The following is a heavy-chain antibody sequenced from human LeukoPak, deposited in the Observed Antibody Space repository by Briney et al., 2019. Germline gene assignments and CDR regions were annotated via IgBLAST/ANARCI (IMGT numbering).Heavy chain of an antibody. Sequence: PGGSLRLSCAASGFTFSSYSMNWVRQAPGKGLEWVSSISSSSSYIYYADSVKGRFTISRDNAKNSLYLQMNSLRAEDTAVYYCARDVASGYGFDYWGQGTLVTVSS. J-gene: IGHJ4*02. D-gene: IGHD5-12*01. CDR1: GFTFSSYS. CDR2: ISSSSSYI. V-gene: IGHV3-21*01. CDR3: ARDVASGYGFDY.